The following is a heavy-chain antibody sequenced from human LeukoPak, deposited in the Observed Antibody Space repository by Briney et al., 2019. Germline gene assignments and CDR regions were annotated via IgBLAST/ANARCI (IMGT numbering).Heavy chain of an antibody. J-gene: IGHJ4*02. CDR3: AKDDYGGNSGMDY. Sequence: PGGSLRLSCAASGFTFSSYGMHWVRQAPGKGLEWVAVIWCDGNNKYYADSVKGRFTISRDNSKNTLYLQMNSLRAEDTAVYYCAKDDYGGNSGMDYWGQGTLVTVSS. CDR2: IWCDGNNK. D-gene: IGHD4-23*01. CDR1: GFTFSSYG. V-gene: IGHV3-33*06.